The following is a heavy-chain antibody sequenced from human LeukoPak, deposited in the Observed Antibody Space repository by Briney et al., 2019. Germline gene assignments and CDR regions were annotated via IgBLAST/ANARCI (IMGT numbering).Heavy chain of an antibody. V-gene: IGHV4-59*01. CDR2: ISYSGYT. J-gene: IGHJ4*02. CDR1: GASIRSYY. Sequence: SETLSLTCTVSGASIRSYYWSWIRQAPGKGLEWVGFISYSGYTSYSPSLKSRVAISVDTSKSQSSLRLTSMTAADTAIYYCARGRNDNGGMFFDSWAQGTLVTVSS. CDR3: ARGRNDNGGMFFDS. D-gene: IGHD4-23*01.